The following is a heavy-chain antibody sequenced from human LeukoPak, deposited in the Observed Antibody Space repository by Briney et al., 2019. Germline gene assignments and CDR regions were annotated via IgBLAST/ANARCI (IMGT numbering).Heavy chain of an antibody. Sequence: GASVKVSCKASGYTFTSYGISWVRQAPGQGLGWMGWISAYNGNTNYAQKLQGRVTMTTDTSTSTAYMELRSLRSDDTAVYYCARDGPTSYYDYVWGSFPSDYWGQGTLVTVSS. J-gene: IGHJ4*02. D-gene: IGHD3-16*01. CDR3: ARDGPTSYYDYVWGSFPSDY. V-gene: IGHV1-18*01. CDR2: ISAYNGNT. CDR1: GYTFTSYG.